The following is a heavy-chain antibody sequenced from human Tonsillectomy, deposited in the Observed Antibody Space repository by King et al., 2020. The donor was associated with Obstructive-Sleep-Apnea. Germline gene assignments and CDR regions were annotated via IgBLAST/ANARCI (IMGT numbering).Heavy chain of an antibody. J-gene: IGHJ4*02. CDR1: GFTFGDYA. CDR2: IRSEADGGTT. V-gene: IGHV3-49*03. CDR3: TRDGQYYYDSSGYFPYFDY. D-gene: IGHD3-22*01. Sequence: VQLVESGGGLVQPGRSLRLSCTASGFTFGDYAMSWFRQAPGKGLEGVGFIRSEADGGTTEYAASVKGRFTISRDDSKSIAYLQMNSLKTEDTAVYYCTRDGQYYYDSSGYFPYFDYWGQGTLVTVSS.